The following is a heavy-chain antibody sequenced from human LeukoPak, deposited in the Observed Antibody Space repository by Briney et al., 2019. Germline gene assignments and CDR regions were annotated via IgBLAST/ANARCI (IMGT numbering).Heavy chain of an antibody. CDR3: ARNYDDYDWFDR. V-gene: IGHV5-51*01. Sequence: GESLKISCKGSGYRFTNYGIGGVRQMPGKGLEWRGIIYPGDSDTRYNPSFQGQVPLSADKSLRTAYLQWSSLKASDPAMYYCARNYDDYDWFDRWGQGTLVTVSS. CDR2: IYPGDSDT. D-gene: IGHD4-17*01. J-gene: IGHJ5*02. CDR1: GYRFTNYG.